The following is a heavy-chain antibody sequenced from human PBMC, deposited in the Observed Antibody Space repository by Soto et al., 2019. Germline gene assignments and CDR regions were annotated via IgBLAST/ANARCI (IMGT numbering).Heavy chain of an antibody. CDR1: CRSMSGYY. V-gene: IGHV4-4*07. D-gene: IGHD3-9*01. CDR3: AREDYYNTGYYVV. J-gene: IGHJ4*02. Sequence: SETLSLTCTVSCRSMSGYYWSWIRQPAGERLEWIGRIYTSGTTDFNPSLKGRVTMSVDTSKNQFSLKLTSVTAADTALYYCAREDYYNTGYYVVWGQGTQVTVSS. CDR2: IYTSGTT.